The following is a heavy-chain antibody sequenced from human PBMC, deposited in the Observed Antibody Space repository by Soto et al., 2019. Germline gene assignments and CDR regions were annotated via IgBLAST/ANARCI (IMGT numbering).Heavy chain of an antibody. J-gene: IGHJ5*02. D-gene: IGHD2-8*01. Sequence: GASVKVSCKASGYTFTGYYMHWVRQAPGQGLEWMGWINPNSGGTNYAQKFQGWVTMTRDTSISTAYMELSRLRSDDTAVYYCTNGVCYTPGWFDPWGQGTLVTVSS. CDR2: INPNSGGT. CDR1: GYTFTGYY. V-gene: IGHV1-2*04. CDR3: TNGVCYTPGWFDP.